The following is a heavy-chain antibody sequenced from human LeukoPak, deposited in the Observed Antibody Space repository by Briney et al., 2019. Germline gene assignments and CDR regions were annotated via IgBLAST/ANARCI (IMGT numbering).Heavy chain of an antibody. J-gene: IGHJ4*02. CDR2: VKSRGAGETT. CDR1: GFSISNDW. V-gene: IGHV3-15*01. Sequence: PGGSLRLSCAASGFSISNDWMSWVRQAPGKGLEWVGRVKSRGAGETTDYAAPAKGRFTISRDDSKNTLYLQMNSLKTEDTAVYYCTLIQGWGSGSYYLDYWGQGTLVTVSS. CDR3: TLIQGWGSGSYYLDY. D-gene: IGHD3-10*01.